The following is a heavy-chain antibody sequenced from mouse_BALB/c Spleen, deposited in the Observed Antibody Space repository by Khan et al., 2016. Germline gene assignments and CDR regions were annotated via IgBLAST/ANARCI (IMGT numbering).Heavy chain of an antibody. CDR1: GFSLTSYG. CDR2: IWRGGST. D-gene: IGHD2-3*01. Sequence: QVQLQQSGPGLVQPSQSLSITCTVSGFSLTSYGVHWVRQSPGKGLEWLGVIWRGGSTDYNAAFMSRLSITKDNSKSQVFFKMNSLQANDTAIYYCAKNDGYYYAMDYWGQGTSVTVSS. J-gene: IGHJ4*01. CDR3: AKNDGYYYAMDY. V-gene: IGHV2-5*01.